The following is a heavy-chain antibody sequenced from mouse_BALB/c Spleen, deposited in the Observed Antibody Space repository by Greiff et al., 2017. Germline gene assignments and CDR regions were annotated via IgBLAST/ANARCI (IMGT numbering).Heavy chain of an antibody. Sequence: QVQLKQPGAELVKPGTSVKLSCKASGYNFTSYWINWVKLRPGQGLEWIGDIYPGSGSTNYNEKFKSKATLTVDTSSSTAYMQLSSLASEDSALYYCARYAMDYWGQGTSVTVSS. V-gene: IGHV1-55*01. CDR1: GYNFTSYW. J-gene: IGHJ4*01. CDR2: IYPGSGST. CDR3: ARYAMDY.